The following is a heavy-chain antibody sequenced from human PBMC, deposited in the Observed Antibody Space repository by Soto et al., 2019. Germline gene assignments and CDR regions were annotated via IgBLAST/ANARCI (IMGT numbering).Heavy chain of an antibody. J-gene: IGHJ6*02. CDR2: MYWDDDK. Sequence: QITLKESGPTLVKPTQTLTLTCTFSGFSLSTSGVGVGWIRQPPGKALEWLALMYWDDDKRYSPSLKSRLTINKDTSKNQVVLTMTNMDPVDTATYYCAHIKPYYYGPEGMDVWGQGTTVTVSS. CDR3: AHIKPYYYGPEGMDV. V-gene: IGHV2-5*02. CDR1: GFSLSTSGVG. D-gene: IGHD3-10*01.